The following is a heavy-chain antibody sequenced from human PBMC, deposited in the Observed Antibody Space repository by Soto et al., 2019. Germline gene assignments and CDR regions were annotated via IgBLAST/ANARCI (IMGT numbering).Heavy chain of an antibody. J-gene: IGHJ3*02. D-gene: IGHD6-19*01. CDR3: ARGRGCGDGFAI. V-gene: IGHV3-9*01. CDR2: ISWNSGRI. CDR1: GFNFEDYA. Sequence: EVQLVESGGGLVQPGRSLRLSCAASGFNFEDYAMHWVRQVPGKGLEWVSGISWNSGRIGYADSVKGRITISRDNAKNSLYLHMNSLRTEDTALYYWARGRGCGDGFAIWGLGTMVTVSS.